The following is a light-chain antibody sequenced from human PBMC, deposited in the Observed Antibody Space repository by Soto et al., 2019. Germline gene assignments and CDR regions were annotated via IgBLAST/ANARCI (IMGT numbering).Light chain of an antibody. CDR3: QQFTTFPVT. Sequence: AIQLTQSPSSLSASVGDRVTITCRPSQGIASALAWYQQRPGKPPSLLIYDASTSESGVPSRFSGSGSETDFALTISSLQPEEFGTYFCQQFTTFPVTFGGGTRVEIK. J-gene: IGKJ4*01. CDR1: QGIASA. CDR2: DAS. V-gene: IGKV1-13*02.